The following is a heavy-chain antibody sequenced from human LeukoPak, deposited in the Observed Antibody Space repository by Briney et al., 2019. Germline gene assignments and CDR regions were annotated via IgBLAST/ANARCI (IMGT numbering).Heavy chain of an antibody. CDR1: GFTFSNAW. Sequence: GGSLRLSCASSGFTFSNAWMNWVRQAPGKGLEWVGRIRSNSDGGTIDYAAPVKGRFTLSRDDSKTTLYLQMNSLQTEDTAVYYCATDFYDSTWGQGTLVTVSS. CDR2: IRSNSDGGTI. CDR3: ATDFYDST. D-gene: IGHD3-22*01. J-gene: IGHJ5*02. V-gene: IGHV3-15*07.